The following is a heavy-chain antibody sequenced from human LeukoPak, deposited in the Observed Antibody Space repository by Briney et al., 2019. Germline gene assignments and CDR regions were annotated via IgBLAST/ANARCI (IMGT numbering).Heavy chain of an antibody. CDR2: IYNSDRS. D-gene: IGHD3-10*01. Sequence: SETLSLTCTVSGGSIGYYHWSWIRQPAGKGLEWIGRIYNSDRSDYNPSLKSRVTMSLDMSKNQITLDLTSVTAADTAVYYCARASWFGESNWFGPWGQGKLVTVSS. J-gene: IGHJ5*02. CDR3: ARASWFGESNWFGP. CDR1: GGSIGYYH. V-gene: IGHV4-4*07.